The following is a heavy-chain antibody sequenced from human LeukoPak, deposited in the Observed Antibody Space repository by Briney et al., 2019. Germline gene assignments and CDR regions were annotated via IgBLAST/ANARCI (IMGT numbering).Heavy chain of an antibody. J-gene: IGHJ4*02. CDR2: INPNSGGT. Sequence: ASVKVSFKASGYTFTGYYMHWVRQAPGQGLELMGWINPNSGGTNYAQKFQGRVTMTRDTSISTAYMELSRLRSDDTAVYYCARSPTYYYDSSDFDYWGQGTLVTVSS. V-gene: IGHV1-2*02. CDR3: ARSPTYYYDSSDFDY. D-gene: IGHD3-22*01. CDR1: GYTFTGYY.